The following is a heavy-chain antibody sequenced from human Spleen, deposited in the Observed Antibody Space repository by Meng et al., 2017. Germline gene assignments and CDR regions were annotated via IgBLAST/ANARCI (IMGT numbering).Heavy chain of an antibody. CDR1: GVSFSDYY. CDR3: ARGPTTMAHDFDY. CDR2: INHSGST. V-gene: IGHV4-34*01. J-gene: IGHJ4*02. D-gene: IGHD4-11*01. Sequence: QVPLQQWGEGLLKPSETLSLTCVVSGVSFSDYYWSWIRQPPGKGLEWIGEINHSGSTNYNPSLESRATISVDTSQNNLSLKLSSVTAADSAVYYCARGPTTMAHDFDYWGQGTLVTVSS.